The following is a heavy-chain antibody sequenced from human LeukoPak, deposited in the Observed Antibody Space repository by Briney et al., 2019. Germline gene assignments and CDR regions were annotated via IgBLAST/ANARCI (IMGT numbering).Heavy chain of an antibody. J-gene: IGHJ4*02. V-gene: IGHV3-30*02. D-gene: IGHD2-2*01. CDR3: AKDGANYAKDY. CDR1: GFSFSKYG. CDR2: IPDDGINK. Sequence: PGGSLRLSCVATGFSFSKYGMHWVRQAPGKGLEWVAYIPDDGINKSYADSVKGRFTISRGDSKYTLYLQMNSLRAEDTAVFYCAKDGANYAKDYWGQGTLVTVSS.